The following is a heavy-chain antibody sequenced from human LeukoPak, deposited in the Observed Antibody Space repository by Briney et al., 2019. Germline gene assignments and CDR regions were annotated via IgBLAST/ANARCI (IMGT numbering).Heavy chain of an antibody. J-gene: IGHJ5*02. CDR3: ARSEPAAGTIENWFDP. CDR2: IYYSGST. D-gene: IGHD6-13*01. Sequence: SETLSLTCTVSGGSISSYYWSWIRQPPGKGLEWIGYIYYSGSTNYNPSLKSRVTISVDTSKNQFSLKLSSVTAADTAVYYCARSEPAAGTIENWFDPWGQGTLVTVSS. CDR1: GGSISSYY. V-gene: IGHV4-59*12.